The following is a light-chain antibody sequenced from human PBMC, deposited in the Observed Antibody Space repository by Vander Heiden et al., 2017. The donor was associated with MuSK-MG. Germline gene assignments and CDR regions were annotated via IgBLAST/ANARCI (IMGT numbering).Light chain of an antibody. CDR3: PVWDRSSDHCV. J-gene: IGLJ2*01. CDR1: KIGSKS. CDR2: EDD. Sequence: SYVLTQPPSVSVAPRQTAPITCGGNKIGSKSVHWYQQKSGQAPVLVVHEDDDRPSGIPERFSGSNSGNTATLTISSVEAGDEADYYCPVWDRSSDHCVFGGGTKLTVL. V-gene: IGLV3-21*02.